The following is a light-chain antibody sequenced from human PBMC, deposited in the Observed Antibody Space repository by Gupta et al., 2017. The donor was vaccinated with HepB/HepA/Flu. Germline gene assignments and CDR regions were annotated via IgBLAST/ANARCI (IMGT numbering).Light chain of an antibody. CDR1: RSDVGSYNL. Sequence: QSALPPSASVSGSPGQSITISCTGTRSDVGSYNLVSWYPQHPGNAPKLFIYEFKKCAAGVADRFSGSTSSTTAPLTISGRQAEDDDYYYCSADASTTVVLGGGTKLTVL. CDR2: EFK. CDR3: SADASTTVV. J-gene: IGLJ2*01. V-gene: IGLV2-23*02.